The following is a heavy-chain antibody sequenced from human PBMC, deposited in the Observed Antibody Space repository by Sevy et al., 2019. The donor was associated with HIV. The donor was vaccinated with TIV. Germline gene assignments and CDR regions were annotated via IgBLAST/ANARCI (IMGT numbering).Heavy chain of an antibody. V-gene: IGHV3-53*01. CDR2: FYNGDST. CDR1: GFTVTSNY. J-gene: IGHJ4*02. CDR3: ASEAGSSSFDY. D-gene: IGHD6-13*01. Sequence: GGYLRLSCAATGFTVTSNYMSWVRQGPGKGLEWVSGFYNGDSTQYADSVKGRFTISRDKSNNTLYLQMDSLRAEDTAVYYCASEAGSSSFDYWGPGTLVTVSS.